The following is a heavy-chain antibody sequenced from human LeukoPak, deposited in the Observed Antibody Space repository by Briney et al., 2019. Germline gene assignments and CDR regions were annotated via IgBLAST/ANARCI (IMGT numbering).Heavy chain of an antibody. CDR3: ARDYYGSGSR. V-gene: IGHV1-69*05. CDR1: GGTFSSYA. CDR2: IIPIFGTA. Sequence: ASVKVSCKASGGTFSSYAISWVRQAPGQGLEWMGGIIPIFGTANYAQKFQGRVTITTDESTSTAYMELSSLRSEHTAVYYCARDYYGSGSRWGQGTLVTVSS. D-gene: IGHD3-10*01. J-gene: IGHJ4*02.